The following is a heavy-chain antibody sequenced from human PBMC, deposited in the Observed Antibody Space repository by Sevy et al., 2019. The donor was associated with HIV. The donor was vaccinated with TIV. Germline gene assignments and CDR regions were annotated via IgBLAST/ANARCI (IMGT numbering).Heavy chain of an antibody. J-gene: IGHJ4*02. D-gene: IGHD6-13*01. V-gene: IGHV3-15*01. CDR3: TTVDLEGSSWTFDY. CDR1: GFTFSNAW. Sequence: GGSLRLSCAASGFTFSNAWMSWVRQAPGKGLEWVGRIKSKTDGGTADYAAPVKGRFTISRDDSKNTLYLQMNSLKTEDTAVYYCTTVDLEGSSWTFDYWGQGTLVTVSS. CDR2: IKSKTDGGTA.